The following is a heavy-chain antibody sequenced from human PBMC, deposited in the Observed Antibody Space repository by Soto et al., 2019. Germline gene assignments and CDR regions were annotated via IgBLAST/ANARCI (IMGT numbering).Heavy chain of an antibody. V-gene: IGHV1-18*01. CDR3: AMNGGSSGHESPDFDS. D-gene: IGHD1-1*01. CDR1: GYTFNFYG. J-gene: IGHJ4*02. Sequence: ASVKVSCKASGYTFNFYGITWVRQAPGQGLEWMGWISGFNGNTNYAADLQGRVTMTTDTSTSTAYMELRGLRSVDTALYYCAMNGGSSGHESPDFDSWGQVTLVTVSS. CDR2: ISGFNGNT.